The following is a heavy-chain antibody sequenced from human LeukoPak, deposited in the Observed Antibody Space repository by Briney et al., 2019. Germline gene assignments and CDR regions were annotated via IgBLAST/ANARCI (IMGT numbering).Heavy chain of an antibody. J-gene: IGHJ4*02. CDR2: TYYSGST. D-gene: IGHD1-26*01. CDR3: ARHPPGGSYYY. CDR1: GGSISSSSYY. Sequence: SETLSLTCTVSGGSISSSSYYWGWIRQPPGKGLEWIGTTYYSGSTYYNPSLKSRVTISVDTPKNQFSLKLSSVTAADTAVYYCARHPPGGSYYYWGQGTLVTVSS. V-gene: IGHV4-39*01.